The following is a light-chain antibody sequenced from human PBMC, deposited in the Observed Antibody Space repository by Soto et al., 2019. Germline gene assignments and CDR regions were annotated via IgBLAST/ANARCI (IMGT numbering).Light chain of an antibody. CDR1: QSVSSSY. V-gene: IGKV3-20*01. CDR2: AAS. Sequence: EIVLTQSPGTLSLSPGERATLSCRASQSVSSSYLAWYQQKPGQAPRLLIYAASSRATGIPDRFSDSGSGTDFTLTISRLEPEDFAVYYCLQYGSSPPIFTFGPGTKVDIK. J-gene: IGKJ3*01. CDR3: LQYGSSPPIFT.